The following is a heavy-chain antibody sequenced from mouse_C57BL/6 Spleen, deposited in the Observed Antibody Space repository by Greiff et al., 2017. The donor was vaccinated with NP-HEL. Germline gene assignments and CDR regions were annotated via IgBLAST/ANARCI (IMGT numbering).Heavy chain of an antibody. CDR2: INPSSGYT. V-gene: IGHV1-4*01. J-gene: IGHJ2*01. CDR3: ARCFITTVVAPFDY. CDR1: GYTFTSYT. Sequence: QVQLKESGAELARPGASVKMSCKASGYTFTSYTMHWVKQRPGQGLEWIGYINPSSGYTKYNQKFKDKATLTADKSSSTAYMQLSSLTSEDSAVYYCARCFITTVVAPFDYWGQGTTLTVSS. D-gene: IGHD1-1*01.